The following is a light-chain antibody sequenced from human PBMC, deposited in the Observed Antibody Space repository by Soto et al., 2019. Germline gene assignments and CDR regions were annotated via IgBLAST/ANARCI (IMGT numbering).Light chain of an antibody. CDR2: EVS. CDR1: SSDVGSYNL. V-gene: IGLV2-23*02. CDR3: CSYAGSSTL. Sequence: QSALTQPASVSGSPGQSITISCTGTSSDVGSYNLVSWYQQHPGKAPKLMIYEVSKRPSGVSNRFSGSKSGNTASLTISGLQAEDEADYYCCSYAGSSTLFRGGTKVTVL. J-gene: IGLJ3*02.